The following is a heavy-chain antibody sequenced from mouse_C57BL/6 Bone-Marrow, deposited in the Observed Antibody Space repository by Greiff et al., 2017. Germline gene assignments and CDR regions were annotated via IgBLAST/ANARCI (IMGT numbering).Heavy chain of an antibody. CDR1: GYTFTSYW. CDR2: IDPSDSYT. D-gene: IGHD2-4*01. V-gene: IGHV1-59*01. J-gene: IGHJ4*01. Sequence: QVQLQQPGAELVRPGPSVKLSCKASGYTFTSYWMHWVKQRPGQGLEWIGVIDPSDSYTNYNQKFKGKATLTVDTSSSTAYMQLSSLTSEDSAVYYCASWVYYDYDGYAMDYWGQGTSVTVSS. CDR3: ASWVYYDYDGYAMDY.